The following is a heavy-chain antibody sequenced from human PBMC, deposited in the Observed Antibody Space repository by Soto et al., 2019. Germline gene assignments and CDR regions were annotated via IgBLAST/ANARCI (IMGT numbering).Heavy chain of an antibody. CDR1: VYTFTIYT. CDR3: ARGGVGAAGGMDV. D-gene: IGHD1-26*01. Sequence: QVQLVQSGAEVKKPGSSVKVSCKSSVYTFTIYTVTWVRQALGQGLEWMGRIIPIFTQTNYAQKFQDRVTITADKSTSTVYMELSGLRYEDTAVYYCARGGVGAAGGMDVWGQGTTVTVSS. CDR2: IIPIFTQT. V-gene: IGHV1-69*08. J-gene: IGHJ6*02.